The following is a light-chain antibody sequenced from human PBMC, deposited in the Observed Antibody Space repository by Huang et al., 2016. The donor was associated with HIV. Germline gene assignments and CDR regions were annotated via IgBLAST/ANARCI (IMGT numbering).Light chain of an antibody. V-gene: IGKV3-20*01. J-gene: IGKJ4*01. Sequence: EIVLTQSPGTLSLSPGERATLSCRASQSVNYLAWYQQKPGQGPRLLIYGACSRATGIPERFSGSGSGTDFTLTISRLEREDFAVYHCQQNGSPPTLGGGTKVEIK. CDR1: QSVNY. CDR3: QQNGSPPT. CDR2: GAC.